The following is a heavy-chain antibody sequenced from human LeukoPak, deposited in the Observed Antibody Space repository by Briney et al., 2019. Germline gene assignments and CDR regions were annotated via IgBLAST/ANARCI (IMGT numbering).Heavy chain of an antibody. CDR3: AKDLPPIAVAGFFDY. CDR1: GFTFSSYG. CDR2: ISYDGSNK. D-gene: IGHD6-19*01. Sequence: GGSLRLSCAASGFTFSSYGMHWVRQAPGKGLEWVAVISYDGSNKYYADSVKGRFTISRDNSKNTLYLQMNSLRAEDTAVYYCAKDLPPIAVAGFFDYWGLGTLVTVSS. J-gene: IGHJ4*02. V-gene: IGHV3-30*18.